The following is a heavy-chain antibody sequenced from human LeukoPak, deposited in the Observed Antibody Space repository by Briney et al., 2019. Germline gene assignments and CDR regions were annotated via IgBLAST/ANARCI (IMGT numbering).Heavy chain of an antibody. CDR3: ARARSITIFGVASY. J-gene: IGHJ4*02. Sequence: ASVKVSCKASGYTFTVYYMHWVRQAPGQGLEWMGWSNPNSGGTNYAQKFQGRVTMTRDTSISTAYMELSRLRSDDTAVYYCARARSITIFGVASYWGQGTLVTVSS. V-gene: IGHV1-2*02. CDR2: SNPNSGGT. CDR1: GYTFTVYY. D-gene: IGHD3-3*01.